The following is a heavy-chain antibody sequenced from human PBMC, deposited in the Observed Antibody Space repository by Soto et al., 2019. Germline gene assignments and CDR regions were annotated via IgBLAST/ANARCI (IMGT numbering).Heavy chain of an antibody. D-gene: IGHD1-7*01. V-gene: IGHV2-5*02. CDR3: AHLLKVRNLDYYYGMDV. CDR1: GFSLSTSGVG. CDR2: IYWDDDK. J-gene: IGHJ6*02. Sequence: QITLKESGPTLVKPTQTLTLTCTFSGFSLSTSGVGVGWIRQPPGKALEWLALIYWDDDKRYSPSLKSRLTITKDTSKNQVVLTMTNMDPVDTATYYCAHLLKVRNLDYYYGMDVWGQGTTVTVSS.